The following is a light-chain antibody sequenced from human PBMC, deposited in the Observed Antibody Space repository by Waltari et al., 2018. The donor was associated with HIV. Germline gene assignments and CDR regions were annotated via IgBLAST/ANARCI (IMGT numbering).Light chain of an antibody. J-gene: IGKJ5*01. CDR1: QSVGNY. Sequence: EIVLTQSPATLSLSPGERATLPCRASQSVGNYLACYQQKPGQAPRLLMYGASSRATGIPARFSGSGSGTDFTLTISSLEPGDFGVYYCQQRSNWPISFGQGTRLEIK. CDR2: GAS. V-gene: IGKV3-11*01. CDR3: QQRSNWPIS.